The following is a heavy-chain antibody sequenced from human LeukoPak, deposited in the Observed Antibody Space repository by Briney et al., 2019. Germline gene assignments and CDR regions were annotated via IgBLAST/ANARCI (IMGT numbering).Heavy chain of an antibody. J-gene: IGHJ5*02. D-gene: IGHD4-23*01. CDR1: GGSISGYY. V-gene: IGHV4-59*01. CDR2: IYYSGST. CDR3: ARNHLYYGGNSGWFDP. Sequence: SETLSLTCTVSGGSISGYYWSWIRQPPGKGLEWIGYIYYSGSTNYNPSLKSRVTISVDTSKNQFSLKLSSVTAADTAVYYCARNHLYYGGNSGWFDPWGQGTLVTVSS.